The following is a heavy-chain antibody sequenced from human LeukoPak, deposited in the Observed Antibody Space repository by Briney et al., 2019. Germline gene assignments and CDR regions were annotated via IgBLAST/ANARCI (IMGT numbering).Heavy chain of an antibody. CDR2: IYYSGST. V-gene: IGHV4-59*08. J-gene: IGHJ3*02. CDR1: GGSISSYY. Sequence: SETLCLTCTVSGGSISSYYWSWIRQPPGKGLERIGYIYYSGSTNYDPSLKSRVTISVLTSKNQFSLKLSSVTAADTAVYYCARQRSGWYDAFDIWGQGTMVTVSS. CDR3: ARQRSGWYDAFDI. D-gene: IGHD6-19*01.